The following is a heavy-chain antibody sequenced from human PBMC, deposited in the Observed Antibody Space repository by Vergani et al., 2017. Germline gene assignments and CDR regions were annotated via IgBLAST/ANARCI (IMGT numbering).Heavy chain of an antibody. J-gene: IGHJ4*02. D-gene: IGHD2-2*01. CDR1: GFTFSSYG. CDR2: ISYDGSNK. V-gene: IGHV3-30*18. Sequence: QVQLVESGGGVVQPGRSLRLSCAASGFTFSSYGMHWVRQAPGKGLEWVAVISYDGSNKYYADSVKGRFIISRDNSKNTLYLQMNSLRAEDTAVYYCAKDSLAYCSSTSCSALDYWGQGTLVTVSS. CDR3: AKDSLAYCSSTSCSALDY.